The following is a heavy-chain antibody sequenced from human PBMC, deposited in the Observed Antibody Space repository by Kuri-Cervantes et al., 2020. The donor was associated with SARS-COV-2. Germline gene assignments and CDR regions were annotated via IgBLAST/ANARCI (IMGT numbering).Heavy chain of an antibody. CDR3: AELDFWSGYYIDY. Sequence: GESLKISCAASGFTFSSYAMHWVRQAPGKGLEWVSYISSSGSTIYYADSVKGRFTISRDNAKNSLYLQMNSLRAEDTAVYYCAELDFWSGYYIDYWGQGTLVTVSS. CDR1: GFTFSSYA. V-gene: IGHV3-48*04. J-gene: IGHJ4*02. D-gene: IGHD3-3*01. CDR2: ISSSGSTI.